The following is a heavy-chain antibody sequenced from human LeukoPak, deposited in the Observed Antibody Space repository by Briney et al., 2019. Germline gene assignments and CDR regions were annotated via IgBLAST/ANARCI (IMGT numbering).Heavy chain of an antibody. D-gene: IGHD3-10*01. J-gene: IGHJ6*03. Sequence: PGGSLRLSCAASGFTFSSYWMSWVRQAPGKGLEWVSYISSSGSTIYYADSVKGRFTISRDNAKNSLYLQMNSLRAEDTAVYYCARNYYGSGSYYDYYYYYMDVWGKGTTVTVSS. CDR2: ISSSGSTI. CDR1: GFTFSSYW. V-gene: IGHV3-48*04. CDR3: ARNYYGSGSYYDYYYYYMDV.